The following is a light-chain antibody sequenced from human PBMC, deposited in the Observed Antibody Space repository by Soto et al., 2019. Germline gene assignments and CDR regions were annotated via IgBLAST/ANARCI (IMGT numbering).Light chain of an antibody. CDR2: DAS. CDR3: QQYNNWPPWT. Sequence: EIVMTQSPTAMSVSPGERATLSCKASQTVSNNLAWYQQKPGQAPRLLIYDASTRATDIPARFSGSGSGTDFTLTISSLQSEDFAVYYCQQYNNWPPWTFGQGTKVESK. J-gene: IGKJ1*01. CDR1: QTVSNN. V-gene: IGKV3D-15*01.